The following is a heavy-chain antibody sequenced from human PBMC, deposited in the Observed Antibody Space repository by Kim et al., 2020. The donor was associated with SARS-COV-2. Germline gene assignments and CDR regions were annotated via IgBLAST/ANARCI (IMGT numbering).Heavy chain of an antibody. D-gene: IGHD3-16*01. CDR3: AKDRGGMPWFDP. CDR2: ISYDGSNK. J-gene: IGHJ5*02. Sequence: GGSLRLSCAASGFTFSSYGMHWVRQAPGKGLEWVAVISYDGSNKYYADSVKGRFTISRDNSKNTLYLQMNSLRAEDTAVYYCAKDRGGMPWFDPWGQGTLVPVSS. CDR1: GFTFSSYG. V-gene: IGHV3-30*18.